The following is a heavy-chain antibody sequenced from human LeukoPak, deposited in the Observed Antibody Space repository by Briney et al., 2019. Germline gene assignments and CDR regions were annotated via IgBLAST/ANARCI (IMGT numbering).Heavy chain of an antibody. CDR3: VSLTSTYDFWSGP. Sequence: GGSLRLSCAASGFTFSTYAMNWVRQAPGKGLEWVSSISSSSSYIYYADSVKGRFTISRDNAKNSLYLQMNSLRAEDTAVYYCVSLTSTYDFWSGPWGQGTLVTVSS. CDR2: ISSSSSYI. CDR1: GFTFSTYA. V-gene: IGHV3-21*01. D-gene: IGHD3-3*01. J-gene: IGHJ4*02.